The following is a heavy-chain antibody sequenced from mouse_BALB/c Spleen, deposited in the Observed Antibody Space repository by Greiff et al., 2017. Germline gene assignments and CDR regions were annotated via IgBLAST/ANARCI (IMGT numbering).Heavy chain of an antibody. CDR2: IRSKSNNYAT. J-gene: IGHJ2*01. V-gene: IGHV10-1*02. D-gene: IGHD2-14*01. Sequence: EVKLVESGGGLVQPKGSLKLSCAASGFTFNTYAMNWVRQAPGKGLEWVARIRSKSNNYATYYADSVKDRFTISRDDSQSMLYLQMNNLKTEDTAMYYCVRQGYYRYDFDYWGQGTTLTVSS. CDR1: GFTFNTYA. CDR3: VRQGYYRYDFDY.